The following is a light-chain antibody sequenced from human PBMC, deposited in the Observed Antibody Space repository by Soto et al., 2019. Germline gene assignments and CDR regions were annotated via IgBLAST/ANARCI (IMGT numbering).Light chain of an antibody. J-gene: IGKJ4*01. CDR3: QKYNTAPLT. CDR1: QGIAPY. Sequence: DDQMTQSPSSLSAFVGDRVTITCRASQGIAPYLAWFQQKLGKVPKLLIYATSTLQSGVPSRFSGSGSGTDFTLTISSLQPEDVATYYCQKYNTAPLTFGGGTKVEIK. CDR2: ATS. V-gene: IGKV1-27*01.